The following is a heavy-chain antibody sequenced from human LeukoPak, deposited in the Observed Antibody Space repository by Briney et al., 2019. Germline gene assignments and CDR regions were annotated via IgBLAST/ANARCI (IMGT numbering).Heavy chain of an antibody. D-gene: IGHD3-3*01. Sequence: GGSLRLSCAASGFTFSSSAMSWVRQAPGKGLEWVSGISGSGVSTYYADSVKGRFTISRDNSKNTLYLQMNSLRAEDTAVYYCAKRHDFWSGYFDYWGQGTLVTVSS. CDR1: GFTFSSSA. V-gene: IGHV3-23*01. J-gene: IGHJ4*02. CDR2: ISGSGVST. CDR3: AKRHDFWSGYFDY.